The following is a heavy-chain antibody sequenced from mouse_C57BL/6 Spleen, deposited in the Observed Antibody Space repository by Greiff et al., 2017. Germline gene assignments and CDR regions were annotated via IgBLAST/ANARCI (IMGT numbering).Heavy chain of an antibody. Sequence: QVQLQQSGAELVKPGASVKISCKASGYAFSSYWMNWVKQRPGKGLEWIGQIYPGDGDTNYNGKFKGKATLTADKSSSTADMQLSSLTSEDSAVYFCAREDYGRPFDYWGQGTTLTVSS. CDR3: AREDYGRPFDY. CDR1: GYAFSSYW. V-gene: IGHV1-80*01. CDR2: IYPGDGDT. D-gene: IGHD1-1*01. J-gene: IGHJ2*01.